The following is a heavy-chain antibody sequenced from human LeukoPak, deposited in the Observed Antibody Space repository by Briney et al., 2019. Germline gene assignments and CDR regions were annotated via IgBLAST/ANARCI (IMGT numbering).Heavy chain of an antibody. V-gene: IGHV4-39*01. J-gene: IGHJ4*02. CDR2: IYYSGST. D-gene: IGHD5-12*01. CDR1: SGSISSNIYY. Sequence: SETLSLTCTVSSGSISSNIYYWGWILQPPGKGLEWIGDIYYSGSTYYNPSLKSRVTISVDTSKNQFSLKLSSVTTADTAVYYCARRGGYDFSYDYWGQGILVTVSS. CDR3: ARRGGYDFSYDY.